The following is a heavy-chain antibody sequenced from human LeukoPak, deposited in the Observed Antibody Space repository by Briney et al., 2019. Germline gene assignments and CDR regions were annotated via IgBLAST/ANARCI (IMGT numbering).Heavy chain of an antibody. V-gene: IGHV3-48*01. CDR1: GFTFISYT. D-gene: IGHD1-1*01. CDR2: ISPSSSTI. Sequence: PGGSLRLSCAASGFTFISYTMSWVRQAPGKGLEWVSCISPSSSTIYYDDSVKGRFTISRDNAKNSLYLQMNSLRAEDTAVYYCAQDPSNWTFDCWGQGTLVTVSS. CDR3: AQDPSNWTFDC. J-gene: IGHJ4*02.